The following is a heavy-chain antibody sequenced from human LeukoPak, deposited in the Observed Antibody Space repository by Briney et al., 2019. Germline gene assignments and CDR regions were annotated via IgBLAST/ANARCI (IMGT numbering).Heavy chain of an antibody. CDR3: AIHAIHNWFDP. CDR2: IYYSGST. J-gene: IGHJ5*02. V-gene: IGHV4-39*01. CDR1: GGSISSSSYY. Sequence: SETLSLTCTVSGGSISSSSYYWGWIRQPPGKGLEWIGSIYYSGSTYYNPSLKSRVTISVDTSKNQFSLKLSSVTAADTAVYYCAIHAIHNWFDPWGQGTLVTVSS.